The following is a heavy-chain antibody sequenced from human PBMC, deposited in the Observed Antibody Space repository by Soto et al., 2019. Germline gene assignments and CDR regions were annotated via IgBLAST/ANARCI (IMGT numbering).Heavy chain of an antibody. CDR2: TTDTDGDR. D-gene: IGHD3-10*01. CDR3: ARGSGDSYPGSRIFDL. V-gene: IGHV3-23*01. Sequence: PGGSLRLSCVASGITFRSRAMSWVRRAPGEGLEWVSTTTDTDGDRKYADSVRGRFTISRDNSKNTLYLQMSSLRAEDSAVYFCARGSGDSYPGSRIFDLWGRGTRVTVS. CDR1: GITFRSRA. J-gene: IGHJ4*02.